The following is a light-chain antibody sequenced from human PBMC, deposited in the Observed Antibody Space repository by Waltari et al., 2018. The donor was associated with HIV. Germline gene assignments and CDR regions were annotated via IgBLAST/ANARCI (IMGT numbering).Light chain of an antibody. CDR1: ASNIGSNI. CDR2: ANY. CDR3: AAWDDSLSGVL. V-gene: IGLV1-47*02. J-gene: IGLJ2*01. Sequence: QSVLTQPPSASGTPGQRVTITCSGGASNIGSNIVYWYQQVPGLAPKLLIYANYQRPSGVPDRVSASKSGTSASLAISGLRSDDGADYYCAAWDDSLSGVLFGGGTKLTVL.